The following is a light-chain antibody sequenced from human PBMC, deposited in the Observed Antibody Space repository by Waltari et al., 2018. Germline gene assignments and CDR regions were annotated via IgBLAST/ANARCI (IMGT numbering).Light chain of an antibody. CDR2: DVR. J-gene: IGLJ3*02. CDR3: STYTSSLTLV. Sequence: QSALTQPASVSGFPGQSITISCTGTSNEVGGYTYVSWYQQHPGRAPKLMIYDVRNRPSGVSNRFSGSNSGNTASRTRSGLQAVDEADYYCSTYTSSLTLVCCGGTKLTVL. V-gene: IGLV2-14*03. CDR1: SNEVGGYTY.